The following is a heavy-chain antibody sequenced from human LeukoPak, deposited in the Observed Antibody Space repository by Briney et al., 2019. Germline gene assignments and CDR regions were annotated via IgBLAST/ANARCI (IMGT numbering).Heavy chain of an antibody. CDR2: IYYSGST. D-gene: IGHD4-17*01. V-gene: IGHV4-59*01. Sequence: PSETLSLTCTVSGGSISSYYWSWIRQPPGKGLEWIGYIYYSGSTNYNPSLKSRVTISVDTSKNQFSLKLSSVTAEDTAVYYCARWTTVNYGMDVWGQGTTVTVSS. CDR3: ARWTTVNYGMDV. J-gene: IGHJ6*02. CDR1: GGSISSYY.